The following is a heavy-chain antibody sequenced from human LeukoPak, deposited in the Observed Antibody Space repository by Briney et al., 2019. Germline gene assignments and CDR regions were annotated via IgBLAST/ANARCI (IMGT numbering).Heavy chain of an antibody. CDR1: GYTFTGYY. Sequence: GASVKVSCKASGYTFTGYYMHWVRQAPGQGLEWMGWINPNSGGTNYAQKFQGRVTMTRDTSISTAYMELSRPRSDDTAVYYCARESAWNYYGSGDFDYWGQGTLVTVSS. V-gene: IGHV1-2*02. CDR3: ARESAWNYYGSGDFDY. J-gene: IGHJ4*02. CDR2: INPNSGGT. D-gene: IGHD3-10*01.